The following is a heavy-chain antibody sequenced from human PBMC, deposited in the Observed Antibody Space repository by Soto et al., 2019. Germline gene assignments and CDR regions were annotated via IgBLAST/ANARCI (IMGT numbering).Heavy chain of an antibody. J-gene: IGHJ4*02. Sequence: ASVKVSCKASGYTFTSYKISRVRQAPGQGLEWMGWISAYNGNTNYAQKLQGRVTMTTDTSTSTAYMELRSLRSDDTAVYYCARLTYYHDSNGYYFDYWGQGTLVTVSS. CDR2: ISAYNGNT. V-gene: IGHV1-18*01. D-gene: IGHD3-22*01. CDR1: GYTFTSYK. CDR3: ARLTYYHDSNGYYFDY.